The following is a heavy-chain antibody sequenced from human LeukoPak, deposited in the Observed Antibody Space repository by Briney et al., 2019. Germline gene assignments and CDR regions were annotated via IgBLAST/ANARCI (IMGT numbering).Heavy chain of an antibody. V-gene: IGHV3-53*01. J-gene: IGHJ5*02. Sequence: GGSLRLSCAASGFSVRTTYMSWVRQAPGKRLEWVSVLYTGGGTDHADSVKGRFTISRDNSKNTLSLQMNSLRVEDTAVYYCTRLRHISGYSPWGQGTLVTVSS. CDR1: GFSVRTTY. CDR2: LYTGGGT. CDR3: TRLRHISGYSP. D-gene: IGHD3-22*01.